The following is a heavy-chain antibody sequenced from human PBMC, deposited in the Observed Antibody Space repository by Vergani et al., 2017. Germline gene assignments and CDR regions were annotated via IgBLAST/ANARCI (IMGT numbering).Heavy chain of an antibody. D-gene: IGHD6-6*01. CDR2: INHSGST. V-gene: IGHV4-34*01. Sequence: QVQLQQWGAGLLKPSETLSLTCAVYGGSFSGYYWSWIRQPPGKGLEWIGEINHSGSTNYNPSLKSRVTISVDTSKNQFSLKLSSVTASDTAVYYCVRGWDSSSSVKVGYNWFDPWGQGTLVTVSS. CDR3: VRGWDSSSSVKVGYNWFDP. CDR1: GGSFSGYY. J-gene: IGHJ5*02.